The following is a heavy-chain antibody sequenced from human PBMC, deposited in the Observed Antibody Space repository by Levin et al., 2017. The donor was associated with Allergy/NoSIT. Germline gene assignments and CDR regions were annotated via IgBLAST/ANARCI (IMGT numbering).Heavy chain of an antibody. Sequence: SGPTLVKPTQTLTLTCTFSGFSLSTSGVGVGWIRPPPGKALEWLALIYWDDDKRYSPSLKSRLTITKDTSKNQVVLTMTNMDPVDTATYYCAHRRLGWSGYAPGWFDPWGQGTLVTVSS. CDR1: GFSLSTSGVG. J-gene: IGHJ5*02. CDR3: AHRRLGWSGYAPGWFDP. D-gene: IGHD3-3*01. CDR2: IYWDDDK. V-gene: IGHV2-5*02.